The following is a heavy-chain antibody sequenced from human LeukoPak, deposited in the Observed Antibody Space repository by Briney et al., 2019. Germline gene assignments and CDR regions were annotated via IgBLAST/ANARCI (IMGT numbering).Heavy chain of an antibody. D-gene: IGHD2-21*02. V-gene: IGHV1-3*04. CDR3: ARNTETAIPLPYYFDY. CDR1: GYTFTSYG. J-gene: IGHJ4*02. CDR2: INTGNGNT. Sequence: GASVKVSCKASGYTFTSYGISWVRQAPGQRLECMGWINTGNGNTKYSQKFQGRVTITRDTSASTAYMDLSSLRSEDTAVYYCARNTETAIPLPYYFDYWGQGTLVTVSS.